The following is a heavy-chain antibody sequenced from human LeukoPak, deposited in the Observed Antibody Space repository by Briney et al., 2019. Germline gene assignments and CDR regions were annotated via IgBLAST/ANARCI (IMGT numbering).Heavy chain of an antibody. Sequence: ASVKVSCKASGYTFTSYYMHWVRQAPGQGLEWMGIINPSGGSTSYAQKFQGRVTMTRDTSTSTVYMELSSLRPEDTAVYYCARDLEHCRNIICSNSAYWGQGTLVTVSS. J-gene: IGHJ4*02. CDR1: GYTFTSYY. V-gene: IGHV1-46*01. CDR3: ARDLEHCRNIICSNSAY. CDR2: INPSGGST. D-gene: IGHD2-2*01.